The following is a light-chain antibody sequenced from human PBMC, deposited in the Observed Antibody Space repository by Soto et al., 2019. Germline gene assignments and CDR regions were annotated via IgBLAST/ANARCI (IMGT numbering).Light chain of an antibody. J-gene: IGLJ1*01. CDR3: SSYVGSNTRAYV. Sequence: QSALTQPASASGSPGQSVTISCTGTSSDVGGYNYVSWYQQHPGKAPKLMIYEVSKRPSGVSDRFSGSKSGNTASLTVSGLQAEDEADYYCSSYVGSNTRAYVFGTGTKVTVL. CDR2: EVS. CDR1: SSDVGGYNY. V-gene: IGLV2-8*01.